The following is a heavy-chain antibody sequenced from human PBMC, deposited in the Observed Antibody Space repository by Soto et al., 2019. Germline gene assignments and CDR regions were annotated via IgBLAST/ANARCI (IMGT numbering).Heavy chain of an antibody. Sequence: QVHLVQSGADVKKPGASVKVSCKVSGYTLPELSMHWVRQTPGKGLEWMGGFDPEVDETIYPQKFQDRVTMTEDTSSDTAYMELSSVTSEDTAMYYCATHLSDANFDHWGQGTLVTVSS. CDR2: FDPEVDET. J-gene: IGHJ4*02. V-gene: IGHV1-24*01. CDR1: GYTLPELS. CDR3: ATHLSDANFDH. D-gene: IGHD2-2*01.